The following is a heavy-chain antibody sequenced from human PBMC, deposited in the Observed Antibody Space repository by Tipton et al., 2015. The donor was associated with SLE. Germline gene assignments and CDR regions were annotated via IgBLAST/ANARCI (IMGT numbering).Heavy chain of an antibody. D-gene: IGHD2-15*01. CDR3: ARDGTRDIVVVVAARAFDI. V-gene: IGHV1-3*01. Sequence: QLVQSGAEVKKPGASVKVSCKASGYTFTSYAMHWVRQAPGQRLEWMGWINAGNGNTKYSQKFQGRVTITRDTSASTAYMELSSLRSEDTAVYYCARDGTRDIVVVVAARAFDIWGQGTMVTVSS. J-gene: IGHJ3*02. CDR2: INAGNGNT. CDR1: GYTFTSYA.